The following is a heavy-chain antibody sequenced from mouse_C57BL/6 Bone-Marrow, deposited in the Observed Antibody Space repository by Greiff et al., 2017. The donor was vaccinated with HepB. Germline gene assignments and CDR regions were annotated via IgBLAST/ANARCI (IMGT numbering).Heavy chain of an antibody. Sequence: EVKVVESGEGLVKPGGSLKLSCAASGFTFSSYAMSWVRQTPEKRLEWVAYISSGGDYIYYADTVKGRFTISRDNARNTLCLQMSSLKSEDTAMYYCTRDHPFYYYGSKFHYYAMDYWGQGTSVTVSS. V-gene: IGHV5-9-1*02. CDR2: ISSGGDYI. J-gene: IGHJ4*01. D-gene: IGHD1-1*01. CDR3: TRDHPFYYYGSKFHYYAMDY. CDR1: GFTFSSYA.